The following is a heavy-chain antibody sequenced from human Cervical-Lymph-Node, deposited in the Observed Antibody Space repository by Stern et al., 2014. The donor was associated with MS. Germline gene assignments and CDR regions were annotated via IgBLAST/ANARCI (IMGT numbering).Heavy chain of an antibody. CDR1: GATFDTYA. Sequence: QVQLGQSGAELKKPGSSVKVSCKASGATFDTYAFNWVRQAPGQRLEWMGSIIPIFVTANYAQNFRGRVTITADKLTSTAYMELSGLRFEDTALYYCARGPGAALAPAAPPYYFDYWGQGTLVTVSS. J-gene: IGHJ4*02. V-gene: IGHV1-69*06. D-gene: IGHD2-15*01. CDR3: ARGPGAALAPAAPPYYFDY. CDR2: IIPIFVTA.